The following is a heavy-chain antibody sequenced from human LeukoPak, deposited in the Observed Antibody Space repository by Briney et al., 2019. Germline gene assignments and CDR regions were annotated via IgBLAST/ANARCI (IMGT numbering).Heavy chain of an antibody. Sequence: PSETLSLTCSVSGASIRSYSWSWLRQPAGKGLEWIGRIHTSASTEYNPSLKSRVTMSVDTSKNQFSPKLNSVTAADTAVYFCARDDNSEYSDDAFDIWGQGTLVTVSS. D-gene: IGHD1-26*01. CDR3: ARDDNSEYSDDAFDI. V-gene: IGHV4-4*07. J-gene: IGHJ3*02. CDR1: GASIRSYS. CDR2: IHTSAST.